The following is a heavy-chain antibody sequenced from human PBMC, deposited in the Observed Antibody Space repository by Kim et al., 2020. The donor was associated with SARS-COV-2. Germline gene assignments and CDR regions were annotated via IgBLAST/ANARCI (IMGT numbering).Heavy chain of an antibody. V-gene: IGHV3-73*01. CDR3: TRRGEYSSSSDFDY. Sequence: AASVKGRFTISRDDSKNTAYLQMNSLKTEDTAVYYCTRRGEYSSSSDFDYWGQGTLVTVSS. D-gene: IGHD6-6*01. J-gene: IGHJ4*02.